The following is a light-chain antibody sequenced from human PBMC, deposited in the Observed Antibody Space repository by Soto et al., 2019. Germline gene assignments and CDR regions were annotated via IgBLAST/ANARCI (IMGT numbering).Light chain of an antibody. CDR2: DVS. CDR3: SSYASSSPFV. Sequence: QSVVPQPASVSGSPGQSIPLSCTGNGSDVGGYKYVSWYQQLPGKAPKLMIYDVSYRPSGVSDRFSGSKSGNTASLIISGLQAEDEADYYCSSYASSSPFVFGTGTKVTVL. J-gene: IGLJ1*01. V-gene: IGLV2-14*01. CDR1: GSDVGGYKY.